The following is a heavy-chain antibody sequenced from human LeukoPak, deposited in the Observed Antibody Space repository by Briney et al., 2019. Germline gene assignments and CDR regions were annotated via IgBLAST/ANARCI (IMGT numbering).Heavy chain of an antibody. CDR1: GGSISSGDYY. CDR3: ARVGIVVVPAASY. Sequence: ASQTLSLTCTVSGGSISSGDYYWSWIRQPPGKGLEWIGYIYYSGSTYYNPSLKSRVTISVDTSKNQFSLKLSSVTAAVTAVYYCARVGIVVVPAASYWGQGTLVTVSS. V-gene: IGHV4-30-4*08. J-gene: IGHJ4*02. D-gene: IGHD2-2*01. CDR2: IYYSGST.